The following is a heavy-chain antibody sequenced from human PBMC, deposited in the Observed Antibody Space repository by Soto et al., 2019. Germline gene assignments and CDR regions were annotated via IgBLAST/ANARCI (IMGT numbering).Heavy chain of an antibody. D-gene: IGHD2-2*01. CDR2: IYYGGSS. V-gene: IGHV4-39*01. J-gene: IGHJ4*02. Sequence: SETLSLTCTVSGGSISSSGHYWGWIRQPPGKGLEWIGTIYYGGSSYYNPSLKSRVTISVDTSKNQFSLKLSSVTAADTAVYYCARRRSSVVVVPAASDYWGQGTLVTVSS. CDR3: ARRRSSVVVVPAASDY. CDR1: GGSISSSGHY.